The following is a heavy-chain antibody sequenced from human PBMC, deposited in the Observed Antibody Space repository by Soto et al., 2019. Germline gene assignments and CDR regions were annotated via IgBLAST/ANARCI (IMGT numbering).Heavy chain of an antibody. Sequence: ASVKVSCKGSGYTFTSYDINWVRQATGQGLEWMGWMNPNSGNTGYAQKFQGRVTMTRNTSISTAYMELSSLRSEDTAVYYCASVYYGSGSFYMDVWGQGTTVTVSS. CDR2: MNPNSGNT. CDR1: GYTFTSYD. J-gene: IGHJ6*02. CDR3: ASVYYGSGSFYMDV. D-gene: IGHD3-10*01. V-gene: IGHV1-8*01.